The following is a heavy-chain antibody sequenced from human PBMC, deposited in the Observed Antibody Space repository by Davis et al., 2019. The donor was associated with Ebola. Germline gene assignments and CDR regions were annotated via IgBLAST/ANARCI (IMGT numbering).Heavy chain of an antibody. V-gene: IGHV1-46*01. CDR2: INPSGGST. D-gene: IGHD2-2*01. Sequence: AASVTVSCKASGYTFTSYYMHWVRQAPGQGLEWMGIINPSGGSTSYAQKFQGRVTITADKSTSTAYMELSSLRSEDTAVYYCARGGYCSSTSCYYPDYYYYGMDVWGQGTTVTVSS. J-gene: IGHJ6*02. CDR3: ARGGYCSSTSCYYPDYYYYGMDV. CDR1: GYTFTSYY.